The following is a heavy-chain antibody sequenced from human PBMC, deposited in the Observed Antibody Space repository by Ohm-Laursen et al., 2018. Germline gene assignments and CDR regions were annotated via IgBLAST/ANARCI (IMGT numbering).Heavy chain of an antibody. V-gene: IGHV3-23*01. CDR1: GFTFSSYA. J-gene: IGHJ1*01. CDR2: ISGSGGTT. Sequence: GSLRLSCAASGFTFSSYAMNWVRQAPGKGLEWVSTISGSGGTTYYADSVKGRFSISRDSSKNTLYLQMNSLRAEDTAVYYCAKVPRYCSGGSCRGGYFQYWGQGTLVTVSS. CDR3: AKVPRYCSGGSCRGGYFQY. D-gene: IGHD2-15*01.